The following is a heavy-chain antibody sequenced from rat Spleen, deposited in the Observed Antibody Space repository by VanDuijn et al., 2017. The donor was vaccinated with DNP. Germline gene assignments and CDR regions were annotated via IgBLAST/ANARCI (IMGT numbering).Heavy chain of an antibody. CDR3: ARHGVITSYWYFDF. CDR1: GFSLTSNG. Sequence: QVQLEESGPGLMQPSETLSLTCTVSGFSLTSNGVGWVRQPLGKGLVWMGTIWAGGSTNYNSAVQSRLSISRDTSKSQVFLKMNSLQPEDTGTYYCARHGVITSYWYFDFWGPGTMVTVSS. J-gene: IGHJ1*01. D-gene: IGHD1-10*01. CDR2: IWAGGST. V-gene: IGHV2-72*01.